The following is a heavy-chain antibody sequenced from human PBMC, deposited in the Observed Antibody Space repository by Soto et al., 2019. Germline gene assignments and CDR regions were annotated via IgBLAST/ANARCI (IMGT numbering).Heavy chain of an antibody. CDR3: ARSRNLDV. D-gene: IGHD1-1*01. CDR1: GGSFSGWH. J-gene: IGHJ6*02. V-gene: IGHV4-34*01. CDR2: ANHTGGT. Sequence: QVQVQQWGAGLLKFSETLSLTCAVNGGSFSGWHWNWIRQPPGKGLEWIGEANHTGGTNYNPSLESRVTISVDRSRNQLSLKLTSVSAADTAVYYCARSRNLDVWGPGTTVIVSS.